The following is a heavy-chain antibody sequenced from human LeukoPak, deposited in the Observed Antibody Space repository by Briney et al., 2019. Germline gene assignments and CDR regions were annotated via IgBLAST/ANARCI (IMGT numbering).Heavy chain of an antibody. CDR2: ISRSGSTI. CDR3: ARDYGGSSPFDY. V-gene: IGHV3-48*03. Sequence: GGSLRLSCAASGFTFSRYGMHWVRQAPGKGLEWVSYISRSGSTIYYADSVKGRFTISRDNAKNSLYLQMNSLRAEDTAVYYCARDYGGSSPFDYWGQGTLVTVSS. J-gene: IGHJ4*02. D-gene: IGHD4-23*01. CDR1: GFTFSRYG.